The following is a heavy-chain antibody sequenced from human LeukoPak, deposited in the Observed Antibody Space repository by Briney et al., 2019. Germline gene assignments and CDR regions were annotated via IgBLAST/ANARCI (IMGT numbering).Heavy chain of an antibody. CDR1: GFTFSSYG. J-gene: IGHJ4*02. CDR2: IRYDGSNK. CDR3: ARLHYDSSGYYLPYFDY. Sequence: TGGSLRLSCAASGFTFSSYGMHWVRQAPGKGLEWVAFIRYDGSNKYYADSVKGRFTISRDNSKNTLYLQMNSLRAEDTAVYYCARLHYDSSGYYLPYFDYWGQGTLVTVSS. D-gene: IGHD3-22*01. V-gene: IGHV3-30*02.